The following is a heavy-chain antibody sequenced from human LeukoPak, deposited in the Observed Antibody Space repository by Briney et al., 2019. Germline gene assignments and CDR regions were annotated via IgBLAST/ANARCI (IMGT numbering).Heavy chain of an antibody. J-gene: IGHJ4*02. CDR1: GFTFSSYA. V-gene: IGHV3-23*01. CDR2: ISGSGGST. Sequence: GGSLRLSCAASGFTFSSYAMSWVRQAPGKGLEWVSAISGSGGSTYYADSVKGRVTISRDNSKNTLYLQMSSLRAEDTAVYYCAKRDPKAYYDFWSGYYVFDYWGQGTLVTVSS. D-gene: IGHD3-3*01. CDR3: AKRDPKAYYDFWSGYYVFDY.